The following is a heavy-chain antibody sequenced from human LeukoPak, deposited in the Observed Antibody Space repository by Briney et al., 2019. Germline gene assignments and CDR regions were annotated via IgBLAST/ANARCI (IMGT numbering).Heavy chain of an antibody. Sequence: GGSLRLSCGASGFTFTSHWMSWVRQAPGKGLEWVSAISGSGGSTYYADSVKGRFTISRDNSKNTLYLQMNSLRAEDTAVYYCAKDHGRGRGYYDSGAFDIWGQGTMVTVSS. J-gene: IGHJ3*02. CDR3: AKDHGRGRGYYDSGAFDI. CDR1: GFTFTSHW. CDR2: ISGSGGST. D-gene: IGHD3-22*01. V-gene: IGHV3-23*01.